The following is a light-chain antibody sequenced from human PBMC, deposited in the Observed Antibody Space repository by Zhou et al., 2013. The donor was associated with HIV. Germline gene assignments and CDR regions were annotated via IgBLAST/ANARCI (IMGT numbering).Light chain of an antibody. CDR2: AAS. CDR1: QGISSY. V-gene: IGKV1-9*01. J-gene: IGKJ4*01. Sequence: DIQLTQSPSFLSASVGDRVTITCRASQGISSYLAWHQQKPGKAPKLLIYAASTLQSGVPSRFSGNGSGTDFTLTISSLQPEDSAAYYCQQAYSVPLTFGRRDRRWRSN. CDR3: QQAYSVPLT.